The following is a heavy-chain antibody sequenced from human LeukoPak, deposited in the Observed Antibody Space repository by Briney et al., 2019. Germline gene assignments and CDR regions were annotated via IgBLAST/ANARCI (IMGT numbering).Heavy chain of an antibody. V-gene: IGHV1-46*01. CDR3: AKLAASETGEGS. D-gene: IGHD6-13*01. CDR1: GYTFTSNY. CDR2: INPSGDST. J-gene: IGHJ5*02. Sequence: ASVKVSCKASGYTFTSNYIHWVRQAPGRGLEWMGVINPSGDSTSYAQKFQGRVTMTRDTSTSTVYMELGSLRSEDTAIYYCAKLAASETGEGSWGQGTLVTVSS.